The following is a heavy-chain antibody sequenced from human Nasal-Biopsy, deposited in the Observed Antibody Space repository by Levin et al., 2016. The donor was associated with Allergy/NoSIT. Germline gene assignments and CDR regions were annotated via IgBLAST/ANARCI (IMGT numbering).Heavy chain of an antibody. Sequence: SETLSLTCTVSGDSMYDHYWSWVRQPLGKGLEWIAYGYHKGTTNYNPSLKSRVTISLDTSKNQFFLNLTSVTAADTAVYYCARERVQPDVFSWSFDLWGRGILVTVSS. CDR3: ARERVQPDVFSWSFDL. D-gene: IGHD1-1*01. J-gene: IGHJ2*01. CDR1: GDSMYDHY. V-gene: IGHV4-59*11. CDR2: GYHKGTT.